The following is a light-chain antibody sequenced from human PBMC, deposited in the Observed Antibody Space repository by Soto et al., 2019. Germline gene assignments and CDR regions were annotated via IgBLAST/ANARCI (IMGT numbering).Light chain of an antibody. CDR1: SSNIGNNY. J-gene: IGLJ1*01. Sequence: QSVLTQPPSVSAAPGQKVTISCSGSSSNIGNNYVSWYQQLPGTAPKLLIYDNTKRPSGIPDRFSGSKSGTSATLGITGLQTGDEAVYYCGAWDSSLSTDVFGTGTKVTVL. CDR3: GAWDSSLSTDV. V-gene: IGLV1-51*01. CDR2: DNT.